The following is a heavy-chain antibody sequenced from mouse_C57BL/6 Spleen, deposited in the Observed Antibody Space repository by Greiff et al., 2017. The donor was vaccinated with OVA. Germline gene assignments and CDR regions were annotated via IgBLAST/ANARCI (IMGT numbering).Heavy chain of an antibody. Sequence: DVMLVESEGGLVQPGSSMKLSCTASGFTFSDYYMAWVRQVPEKGLEWVANINYDGSSTYYLDSLKSRFIISRDNAKNILYLQMSSLKSEDPATYYCARRGDYGSSSYAMDYWGQGTSVTVSS. CDR2: INYDGSST. V-gene: IGHV5-16*02. D-gene: IGHD1-1*01. J-gene: IGHJ4*01. CDR3: ARRGDYGSSSYAMDY. CDR1: GFTFSDYY.